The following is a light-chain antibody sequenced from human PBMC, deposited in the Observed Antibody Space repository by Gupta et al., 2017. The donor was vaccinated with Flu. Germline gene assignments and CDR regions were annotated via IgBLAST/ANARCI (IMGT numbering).Light chain of an antibody. CDR2: AAS. CDR3: HQGYSTPQT. Sequence: GDRVIITCRASQSVSNFFNWYQQKPGKAPKLLIYAASTLQGGAPSRFSGSGSGTDFTLTINSLQPADFATYYCHQGYSTPQTFGRGTTVEIK. V-gene: IGKV1-39*01. CDR1: QSVSNF. J-gene: IGKJ4*02.